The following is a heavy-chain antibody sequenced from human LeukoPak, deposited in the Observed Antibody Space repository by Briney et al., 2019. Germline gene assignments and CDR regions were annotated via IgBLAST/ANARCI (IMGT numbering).Heavy chain of an antibody. J-gene: IGHJ6*02. CDR1: GYSFTSYW. V-gene: IGHV5-10-1*01. D-gene: IGHD6-13*01. CDR3: ARLETAANYYYYGMDV. Sequence: PGESLKISCKGSGYSFTSYWISWVRQMPGKGLEWMGRIDPSDSYTNYSPSFQGHVTISADKSISTAYLQWSSLEASDTAMYYCARLETAANYYYYGMDVWGQGTTVTVSS. CDR2: IDPSDSYT.